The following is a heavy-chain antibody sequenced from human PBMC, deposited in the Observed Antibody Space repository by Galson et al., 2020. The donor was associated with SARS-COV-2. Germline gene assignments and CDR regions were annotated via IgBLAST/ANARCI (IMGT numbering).Heavy chain of an antibody. CDR3: ARGGDLAYCGGDCYLSAFDI. D-gene: IGHD2-21*02. CDR1: GYTFTGYY. J-gene: IGHJ3*02. Sequence: ASVKVSCKASGYTFTGYYMHWVRQAPGQGLEWMGWINPNSGGTNYAQKFQGWVTMTRDTSISTAYMELSRLRSDDTAVYYCARGGDLAYCGGDCYLSAFDIWGQGTMVTVSS. CDR2: INPNSGGT. V-gene: IGHV1-2*04.